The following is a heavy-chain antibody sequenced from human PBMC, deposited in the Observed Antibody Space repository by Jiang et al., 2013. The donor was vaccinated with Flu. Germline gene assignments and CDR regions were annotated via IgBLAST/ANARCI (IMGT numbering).Heavy chain of an antibody. CDR2: IYYSGST. Sequence: PGLVKPSETLSLTCTVSGGSISSSSYYWGWIRQPPGKGLEWIGSIYYSGSTYYNPSLKSRVTISVDTSKNQFSLKLSSVTAADTAVYYCARMRYFDWLTIDYWGQGTLVTVSS. CDR3: ARMRYFDWLTIDY. CDR1: GGSISSSSYY. D-gene: IGHD3-9*01. V-gene: IGHV4-39*01. J-gene: IGHJ4*02.